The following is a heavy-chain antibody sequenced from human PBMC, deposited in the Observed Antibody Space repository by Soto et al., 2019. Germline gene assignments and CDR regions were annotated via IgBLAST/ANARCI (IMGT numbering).Heavy chain of an antibody. CDR3: AKVRASYLSASYFYYGLDV. V-gene: IGHV3-23*01. CDR1: GFTFSDYA. CDR2: ISYSSGSK. J-gene: IGHJ6*02. D-gene: IGHD3-10*01. Sequence: EVQLLESGGGLGQPGGSLRLSCEASGFTFSDYAMGWVRQAPGKGLEWVSTISYSSGSKYYADSVRGRFAVSRDNSKNTLYLQMNSLRAADTALYYCAKVRASYLSASYFYYGLDVWGQGTTVTVSS.